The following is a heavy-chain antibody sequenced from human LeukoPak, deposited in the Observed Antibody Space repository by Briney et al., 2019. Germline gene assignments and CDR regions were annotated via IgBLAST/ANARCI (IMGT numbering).Heavy chain of an antibody. D-gene: IGHD3-3*01. Sequence: ASVKVSCKASGGTFSSYAISWVRQAPGQGLEWMGGIIPIFGTANYAQKFQGRVTITADKSTSTAYMELSSLRSEDTAVYYCARAMYYDFWSGSARNWFDPWGQGTLVTVSS. CDR1: GGTFSSYA. CDR2: IIPIFGTA. V-gene: IGHV1-69*06. CDR3: ARAMYYDFWSGSARNWFDP. J-gene: IGHJ5*02.